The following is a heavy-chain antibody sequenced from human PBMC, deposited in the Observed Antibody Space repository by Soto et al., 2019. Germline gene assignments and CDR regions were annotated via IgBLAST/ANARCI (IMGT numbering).Heavy chain of an antibody. CDR3: AKMVRGDLYGMDV. V-gene: IGHV5-10-1*01. CDR1: GYRFTSYW. CDR2: IDPSDSYT. Sequence: GESLKISCKGSGYRFTSYWISWVRQMPGKGLEWMGRIDPSDSYTNHNPSSQGHVTISADKSISTAYLQWSSLKASDTAMYYCAKMVRGDLYGMDVWGQGTTVTVSS. J-gene: IGHJ6*02. D-gene: IGHD3-10*01.